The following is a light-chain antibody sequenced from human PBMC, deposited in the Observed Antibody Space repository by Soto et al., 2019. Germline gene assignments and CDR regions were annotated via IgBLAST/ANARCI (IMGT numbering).Light chain of an antibody. Sequence: EIQMTQSPSTLSASVGDRVTITGRASQSISSWLAWYQQKPGKAPKLLIYDASSLESGVPSRFSGSGSGTEFTLTISSLQPDDFATYYCQQYNSYSRTFGQGTKVDI. CDR3: QQYNSYSRT. V-gene: IGKV1-5*01. CDR2: DAS. CDR1: QSISSW. J-gene: IGKJ1*01.